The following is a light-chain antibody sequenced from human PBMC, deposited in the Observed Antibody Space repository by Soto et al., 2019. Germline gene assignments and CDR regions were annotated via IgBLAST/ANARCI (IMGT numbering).Light chain of an antibody. V-gene: IGLV1-40*01. Sequence: QSVLKQPPSVSGAPGQRVTISCTGSSSNIGAGYDVHWYQQLPGTAPKLIIYGTTNQPSGVPDRFSGYKSGTSASLAITGLQAEDEGDYYCQSYDGTLSGSYVFGIGTKVTVL. CDR2: GTT. CDR3: QSYDGTLSGSYV. CDR1: SSNIGAGYD. J-gene: IGLJ1*01.